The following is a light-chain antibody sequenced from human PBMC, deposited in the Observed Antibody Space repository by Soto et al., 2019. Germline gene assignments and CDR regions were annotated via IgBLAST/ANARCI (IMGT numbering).Light chain of an antibody. CDR3: TSYAGSNIGV. J-gene: IGLJ3*02. CDR2: EVN. Sequence: QSALTQPPSASGSPGQSVTISCTGTSSDVGAYNYVSWYQQYPGKAPKLMIYEVNKRPSGVPDRFSGSKSGKTASLTVSGLQPEDEAAYHCTSYAGSNIGVFGGGTKLTVL. V-gene: IGLV2-8*01. CDR1: SSDVGAYNY.